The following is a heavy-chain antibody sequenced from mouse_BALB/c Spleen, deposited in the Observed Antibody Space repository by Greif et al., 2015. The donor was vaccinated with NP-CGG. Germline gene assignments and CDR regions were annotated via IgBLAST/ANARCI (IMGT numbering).Heavy chain of an antibody. CDR3: ARHEGHYGYGAVDY. CDR2: ISNGGGST. CDR1: GFTFSDYY. V-gene: IGHV5-12*02. D-gene: IGHD2-2*01. Sequence: EVQLVESGGGLVQPGGSLKLSCATSGFTFSDYYMYWVRQTPEKRLEWVAYISNGGGSTYYPDTVKGRFTISRDNAKNTLYLQMSRLKSEDTATYYCARHEGHYGYGAVDYWGQGTSVTVSS. J-gene: IGHJ4*01.